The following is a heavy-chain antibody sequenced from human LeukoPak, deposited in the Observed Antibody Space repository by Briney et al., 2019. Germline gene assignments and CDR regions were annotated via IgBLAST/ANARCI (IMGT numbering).Heavy chain of an antibody. V-gene: IGHV1-69*13. J-gene: IGHJ6*02. CDR2: IIPIFGTA. Sequence: SVKVSCKASGGTFSSYAISWVRQAPGQGLEWMGGIIPIFGTANYAQKFQGRVTITADESTSTAYMELSSMRSEDTAVYYFASYYYYYGMDVWGQGTTVTVSS. CDR3: ASYYYYYGMDV. CDR1: GGTFSSYA.